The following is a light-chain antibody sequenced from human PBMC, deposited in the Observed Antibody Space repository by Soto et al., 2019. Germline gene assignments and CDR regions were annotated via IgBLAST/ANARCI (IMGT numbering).Light chain of an antibody. Sequence: DIQMTQSPSSLSASVGDRVTVTCRASQGITNYLAWYQQKPGKVPKLLIYAASTLQSGVPSRFSGSGSGTDFTLTISSLQPEDVATYYCQKYISAPFTFGPGTNVDIK. CDR1: QGITNY. V-gene: IGKV1-27*01. J-gene: IGKJ3*01. CDR3: QKYISAPFT. CDR2: AAS.